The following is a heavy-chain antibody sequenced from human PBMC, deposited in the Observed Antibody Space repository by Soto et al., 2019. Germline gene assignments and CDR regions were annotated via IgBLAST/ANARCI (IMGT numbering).Heavy chain of an antibody. D-gene: IGHD2-8*01. J-gene: IGHJ5*02. V-gene: IGHV4-30-4*01. CDR1: MGSVSGFY. CDR2: IYYSGST. Sequence: LALSCAVYMGSVSGFYWSWIRKPPGKGLEWIGYIYYSGSTYYNPSLKSRVTISVDTSKNQFSLKLSSVTAADTAVYYFARVCGDIVLMGGDWFDPWGQGTLLTGSS. CDR3: ARVCGDIVLMGGDWFDP.